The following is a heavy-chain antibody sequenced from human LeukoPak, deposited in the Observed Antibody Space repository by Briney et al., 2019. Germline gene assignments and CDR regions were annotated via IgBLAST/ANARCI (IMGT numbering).Heavy chain of an antibody. D-gene: IGHD3-10*01. Sequence: PLETLSLTCTVSGGSISSYYWSWIRQPPGKGLEWIGYIYYSGSTNYNPSLKSRVTISVDTSKNQFSLKLSSVTAADTAVYYCARGRRFGELDFDYWGQGTLVTVSS. V-gene: IGHV4-59*01. CDR1: GGSISSYY. CDR3: ARGRRFGELDFDY. CDR2: IYYSGST. J-gene: IGHJ4*02.